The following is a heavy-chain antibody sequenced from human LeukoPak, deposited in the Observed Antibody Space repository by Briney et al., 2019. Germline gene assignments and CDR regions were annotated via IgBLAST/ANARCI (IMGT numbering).Heavy chain of an antibody. D-gene: IGHD1-26*01. V-gene: IGHV4-38-2*02. J-gene: IGHJ3*02. CDR1: GYSITSDYY. CDR2: IYHTGST. CDR3: AREMSTTRTDAFDI. Sequence: PSETLSLTCTVSGYSITSDYYWVWIRQPPGRGRKSIGTIYHTGSTYYNPSLKSRVTISVDTSNNTFSLKLSSLTAADTAVYYCAREMSTTRTDAFDIWGQGTMVTVSS.